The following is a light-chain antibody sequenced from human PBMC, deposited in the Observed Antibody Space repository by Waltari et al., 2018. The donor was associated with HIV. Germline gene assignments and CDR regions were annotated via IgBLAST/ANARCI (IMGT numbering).Light chain of an antibody. CDR2: GAS. CDR3: QQYNNWPPLT. CDR1: QSVGSN. Sequence: ETVMTQSQATLSVSPGERATLSCRASQSVGSNLAWYQQQPGQAPRLLIYGASTRATGIPARFSGSGSGTEFTLTISSLQSEDFAVYYCQQYNNWPPLTFGGGTKVEIK. V-gene: IGKV3-15*01. J-gene: IGKJ4*01.